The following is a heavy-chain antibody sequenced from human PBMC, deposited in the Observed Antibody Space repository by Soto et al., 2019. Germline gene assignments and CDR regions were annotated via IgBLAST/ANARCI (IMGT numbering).Heavy chain of an antibody. V-gene: IGHV4-59*01. J-gene: IGHJ5*02. CDR1: GGSISSSY. D-gene: IGHD3-16*02. Sequence: SETLSLTCTVSGGSISSSYWSWIRQPPGKGLEWIGYIYYSGSTNYNPSLKSRVTISVDTSKNQFSLKLSSVTAADTAVYYCARGRRSYDYVWGSYRAKLGWFDPWGQGTLVTVSS. CDR2: IYYSGST. CDR3: ARGRRSYDYVWGSYRAKLGWFDP.